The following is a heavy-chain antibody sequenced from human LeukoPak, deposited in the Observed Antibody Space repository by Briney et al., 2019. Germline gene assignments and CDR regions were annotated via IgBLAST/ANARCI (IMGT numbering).Heavy chain of an antibody. CDR2: MNPNSGNT. D-gene: IGHD3-3*01. Sequence: ASVKVSCKASGYTFTSYDINWVRQATGQGLEWMGWMNPNSGNTGYAQKFQGRVTMTRNTSISAAYMELSSLRSEDTAVYYCARGGYDFWSGPKTLDYWGQGTLVTVSS. CDR3: ARGGYDFWSGPKTLDY. V-gene: IGHV1-8*01. J-gene: IGHJ4*02. CDR1: GYTFTSYD.